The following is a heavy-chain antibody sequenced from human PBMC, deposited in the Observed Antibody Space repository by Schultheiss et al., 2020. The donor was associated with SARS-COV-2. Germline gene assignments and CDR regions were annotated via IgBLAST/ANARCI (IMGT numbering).Heavy chain of an antibody. CDR1: GFTFSSYS. D-gene: IGHD6-13*01. CDR3: ARNKAAYGMDV. V-gene: IGHV3-21*01. CDR2: ISGSGGST. J-gene: IGHJ6*02. Sequence: GGSLRLSCAASGFTFSSYSMNWVRQAPGKGLEWVSAISGSGGSTYYADSVKGRFTISRDNAKNSLYLQMNSLRAEDTAVYYCARNKAAYGMDVWGQGTTVTVSS.